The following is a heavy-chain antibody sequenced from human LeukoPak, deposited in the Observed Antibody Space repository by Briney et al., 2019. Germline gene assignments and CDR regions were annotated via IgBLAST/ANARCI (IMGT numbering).Heavy chain of an antibody. V-gene: IGHV4-39*01. Sequence: SETLSLTCTVSGGSISSSSYYWGWIRQPPGKGLEWIGSIYYSGSTYYNPSLKSRITISVDTSKNQFSLKLSSVTAADTAVYYCARQGSSGWYPAGTFDIWGHGTMVTVSS. D-gene: IGHD6-19*01. CDR2: IYYSGST. CDR1: GGSISSSSYY. J-gene: IGHJ3*02. CDR3: ARQGSSGWYPAGTFDI.